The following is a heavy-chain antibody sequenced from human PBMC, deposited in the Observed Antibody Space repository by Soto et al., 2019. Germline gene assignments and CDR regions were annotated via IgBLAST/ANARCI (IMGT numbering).Heavy chain of an antibody. CDR2: ISYDGSTR. CDR1: GFTFSSYE. Sequence: QEQLVESGGGVVQPGRSLRLSCAASGFTFSSYEMHWVRQTPGKGLEWVAIISYDGSTRYYSDSVKGRFTFSRDNSKNMLYLQMNSLRPEDAAVYYCVRRSTLSYHGMDVWGQGTTVTISS. CDR3: VRRSTLSYHGMDV. J-gene: IGHJ6*02. V-gene: IGHV3-30-3*01.